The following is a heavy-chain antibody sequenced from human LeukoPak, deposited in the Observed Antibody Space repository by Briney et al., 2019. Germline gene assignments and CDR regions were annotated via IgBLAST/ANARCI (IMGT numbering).Heavy chain of an antibody. CDR3: ARGLAAAGPYYYYYYMDV. J-gene: IGHJ6*03. CDR1: GGSISSYY. CDR2: IYTSGST. D-gene: IGHD6-13*01. Sequence: SETLSLTCTVSGGSISSYYWSWIRQPPGKGLGWIGYIYTSGSTNYNTSLKSRVTISVDTSKNQFSLKLSSVTAADTAVYYCARGLAAAGPYYYYYYMDVWGKGTTVTVSS. V-gene: IGHV4-4*09.